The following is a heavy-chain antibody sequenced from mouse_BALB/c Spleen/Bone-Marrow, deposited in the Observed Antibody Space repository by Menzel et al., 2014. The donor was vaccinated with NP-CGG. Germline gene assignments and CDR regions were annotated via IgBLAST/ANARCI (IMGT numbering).Heavy chain of an antibody. CDR1: GFTFSNYW. J-gene: IGHJ3*01. CDR3: TTGFAY. V-gene: IGHV6-6*02. Sequence: EVNVVESGGGLVQPGRSMILSCVASGFTFSNYWMNWVRLSPEKELDWFAEIRLKSNNYATFYAESVRGRFTSSRDDSKSSVYRQMNNLRTEDTGIYYCTTGFAYWGQGTLVTVSA. CDR2: IRLKSNNYAT.